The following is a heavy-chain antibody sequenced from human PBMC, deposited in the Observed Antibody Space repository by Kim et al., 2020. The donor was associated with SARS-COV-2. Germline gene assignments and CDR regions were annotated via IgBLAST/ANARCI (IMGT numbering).Heavy chain of an antibody. CDR2: KYIDGTS. Sequence: SETLSLTCTVSGASISSNYWTWVRQSAGKGLEYLGRKYIDGTSDYNPSLRGRATMSLDTSKNQFSLKLTSVSAADTAVYYCARVATSPRRPIDYWGQGTLVTVSS. J-gene: IGHJ4*02. V-gene: IGHV4-4*07. CDR1: GASISSNY. CDR3: ARVATSPRRPIDY.